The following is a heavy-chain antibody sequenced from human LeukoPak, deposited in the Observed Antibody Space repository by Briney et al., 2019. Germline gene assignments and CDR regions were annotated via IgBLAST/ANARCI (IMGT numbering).Heavy chain of an antibody. J-gene: IGHJ2*01. CDR3: ARGLYDILTGYYNPNWYFDL. CDR2: ISGSGGST. Sequence: GGSLRLSCAASGFTFSSYAMSWVRQAPGKGLEWVSSISGSGGSTYYADSVKGRFTISRDNSKNTLYLQMNSLRAEDTAVYYCARGLYDILTGYYNPNWYFDLWGRGTLVTVSS. V-gene: IGHV3-23*01. CDR1: GFTFSSYA. D-gene: IGHD3-9*01.